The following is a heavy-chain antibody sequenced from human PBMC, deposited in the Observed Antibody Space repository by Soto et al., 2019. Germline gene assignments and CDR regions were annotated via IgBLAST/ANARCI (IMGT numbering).Heavy chain of an antibody. J-gene: IGHJ5*02. D-gene: IGHD4-4*01. Sequence: AETLSLSCSVSVYSISSCYYCCCIRHPPCKGLEWIGSIYHSGSTYYNPSLSSRVTISIDRSKNQFSLMLASVTAADTAVYFCARDIGRSHYIYFNPWGQGTLVTVSS. CDR1: VYSISSCYY. CDR3: ARDIGRSHYIYFNP. V-gene: IGHV4-38-2*02. CDR2: IYHSGST.